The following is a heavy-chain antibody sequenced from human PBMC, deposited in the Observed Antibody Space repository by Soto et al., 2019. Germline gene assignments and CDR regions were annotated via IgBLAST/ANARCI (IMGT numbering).Heavy chain of an antibody. D-gene: IGHD3-10*01. CDR3: ARGGITMVRGVIITDWFDP. V-gene: IGHV4-30-2*01. J-gene: IGHJ5*02. Sequence: QLQLQESGSGLAKPSQTLSLTCAVSGGSISSGGYSWSWIRQPPGKGLEWIGYIYHSGSTYYNPSLKSRVTISVDRSKNQFSLKLSSVTAADTAVYYCARGGITMVRGVIITDWFDPWGQGTLVTVSS. CDR1: GGSISSGGYS. CDR2: IYHSGST.